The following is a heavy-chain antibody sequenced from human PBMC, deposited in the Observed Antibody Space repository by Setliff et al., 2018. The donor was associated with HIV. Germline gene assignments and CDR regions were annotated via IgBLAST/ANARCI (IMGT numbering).Heavy chain of an antibody. Sequence: GGSLRLSCAASGFTFRNYAIHWVRQAPGKGLEWVALIWYDGTNEYYADSLKGRFTISRDNSKNTLYLQMNSLRAEDTAVHYCAKVSISGYSGYDSPFDHWGQGTLVTVSS. D-gene: IGHD5-12*01. CDR2: IWYDGTNE. CDR3: AKVSISGYSGYDSPFDH. CDR1: GFTFRNYA. V-gene: IGHV3-33*06. J-gene: IGHJ4*02.